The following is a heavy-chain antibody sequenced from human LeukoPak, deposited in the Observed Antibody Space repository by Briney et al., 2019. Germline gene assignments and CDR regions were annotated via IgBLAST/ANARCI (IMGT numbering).Heavy chain of an antibody. D-gene: IGHD3-22*01. J-gene: IGHJ5*02. CDR3: ARTSIYYDSSGYRS. V-gene: IGHV4-34*01. CDR1: GGSFSGYY. Sequence: SETLSLTCAVYGGSFSGYYWSWIRQPPGKGLEWIGEINHSGSTNYNPSLKSRVIISVGTSKNQFSLKLSSVTAADTAVYYCARTSIYYDSSGYRSWGQGTLVTVSS. CDR2: INHSGST.